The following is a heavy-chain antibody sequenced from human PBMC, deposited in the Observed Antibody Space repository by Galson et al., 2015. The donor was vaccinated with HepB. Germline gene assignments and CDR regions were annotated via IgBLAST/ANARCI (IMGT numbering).Heavy chain of an antibody. Sequence: SVKVSCKASGYTFTSYDINWVRQATGQGLEWMGWMNPNSGNTGYAQKFQGRVTMTRNTSISTAYMELSSLRSEDTAVYYCARGMSTGSSMVPETCSGGSCYLYNWFDPWGQGTLVTVSS. CDR2: MNPNSGNT. V-gene: IGHV1-8*01. CDR3: ARGMSTGSSMVPETCSGGSCYLYNWFDP. CDR1: GYTFTSYD. J-gene: IGHJ5*02. D-gene: IGHD2-15*01.